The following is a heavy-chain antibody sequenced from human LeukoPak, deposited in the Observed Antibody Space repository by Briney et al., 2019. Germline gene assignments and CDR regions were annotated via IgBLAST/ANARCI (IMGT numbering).Heavy chain of an antibody. Sequence: SETLSLTCTVSGGSISSYYWSWIRQPPGKGLERIGYIYYSGSTNYNPSLKSRVTISVDTSKNQFSLKLSSVTAADTAVYYCARVPPDPHRGGDCYSGYYFDYWGQGTLVTVSS. J-gene: IGHJ4*02. CDR2: IYYSGST. CDR3: ARVPPDPHRGGDCYSGYYFDY. D-gene: IGHD2-21*01. CDR1: GGSISSYY. V-gene: IGHV4-59*01.